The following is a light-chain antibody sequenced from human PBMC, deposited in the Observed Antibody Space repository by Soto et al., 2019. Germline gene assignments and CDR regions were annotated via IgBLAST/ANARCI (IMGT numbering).Light chain of an antibody. J-gene: IGKJ1*01. Sequence: IGLLQSPGTLSLSPGESAPLSCRASQSVSNNYLAWYQQKPGQAPRLLIYGASNRATGIPDRFSGSGSGTDFTLTISRLEPEDFAVYYCQQYGSSGTFGQGTKVDIK. V-gene: IGKV3-20*01. CDR2: GAS. CDR3: QQYGSSGT. CDR1: QSVSNNY.